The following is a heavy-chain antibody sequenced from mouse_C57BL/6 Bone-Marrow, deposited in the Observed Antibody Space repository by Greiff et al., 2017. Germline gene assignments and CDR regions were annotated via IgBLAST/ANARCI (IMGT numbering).Heavy chain of an antibody. CDR3: ARIDRYSNYLDYYAMDY. CDR2: IWWDDDK. Sequence: QVTLKVSGPGILQPSQTLSLTCSFSGFSLSTFGMGVGWIRQPSGKGLEWLAHIWWDDDKYYNPALKSRLTISKDTSKNQVFLKNANVDTADTATYYCARIDRYSNYLDYYAMDYWGQGTSVTVSS. J-gene: IGHJ4*01. D-gene: IGHD2-5*01. V-gene: IGHV8-8*01. CDR1: GFSLSTFGMG.